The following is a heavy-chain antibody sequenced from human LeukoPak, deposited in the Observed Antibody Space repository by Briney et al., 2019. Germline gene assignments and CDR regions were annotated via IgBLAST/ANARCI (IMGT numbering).Heavy chain of an antibody. Sequence: PSQTPSLTCTVSGGSISSGSYYWSWIRQPAGKGLEWIGRIYTSGSTNYNPSLKSRVTISVDTSKNQFSLKLSSVTAADTAVYYCARGYSSSWYFNWFDPWGQGTLVTVSS. CDR3: ARGYSSSWYFNWFDP. D-gene: IGHD6-13*01. CDR2: IYTSGST. V-gene: IGHV4-61*02. J-gene: IGHJ5*02. CDR1: GGSISSGSYY.